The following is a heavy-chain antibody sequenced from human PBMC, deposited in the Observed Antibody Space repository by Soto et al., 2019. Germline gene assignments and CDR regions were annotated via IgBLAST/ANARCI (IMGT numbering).Heavy chain of an antibody. J-gene: IGHJ6*02. V-gene: IGHV1-2*02. Sequence: ASVKVSCKASGYTFTGYYVHWVRQAPGQGLEWMGWINPNSGDTYLAQRFQGRVTMNRDTSIGTAYMELRGLTSDDTAEYYCAKGGAIVAAGTRVYLYNAMDVWGQGTTVTSP. CDR2: INPNSGDT. CDR1: GYTFTGYY. CDR3: AKGGAIVAAGTRVYLYNAMDV. D-gene: IGHD1-26*01.